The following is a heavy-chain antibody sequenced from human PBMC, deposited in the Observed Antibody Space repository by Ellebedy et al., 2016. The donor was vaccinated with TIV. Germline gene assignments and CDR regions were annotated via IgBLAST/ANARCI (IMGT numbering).Heavy chain of an antibody. Sequence: SETLSLTCTVSGGSISSYYWSWIRQPPGKGLEWIGYIYYSGSTNYNPSLKSRVTISVDTSKNQFSLKLSSVTAADTAVYYCARYSGSLAWFDPWGQGTLVTVSS. V-gene: IGHV4-59*08. CDR1: GGSISSYY. CDR3: ARYSGSLAWFDP. CDR2: IYYSGST. J-gene: IGHJ5*02. D-gene: IGHD1-26*01.